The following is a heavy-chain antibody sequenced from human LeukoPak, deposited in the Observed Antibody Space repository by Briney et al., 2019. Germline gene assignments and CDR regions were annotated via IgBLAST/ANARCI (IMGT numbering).Heavy chain of an antibody. J-gene: IGHJ6*02. D-gene: IGHD3-9*01. Sequence: ASVKVSCKASGYTFTGYYMHWVRQAPGQGLEWMGWINPNSGGTNYAQKFQGRVTMTRDTSISTAYMELSRLRSDDTAVYYCARGEGLRYFDWLPHYYYYGMDVWGQGTTVTVSS. V-gene: IGHV1-2*02. CDR3: ARGEGLRYFDWLPHYYYYGMDV. CDR1: GYTFTGYY. CDR2: INPNSGGT.